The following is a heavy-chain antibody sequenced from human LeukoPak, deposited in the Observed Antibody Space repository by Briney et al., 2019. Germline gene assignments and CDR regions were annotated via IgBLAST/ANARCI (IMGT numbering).Heavy chain of an antibody. CDR3: ARAVWDFWSGYSAHHFDY. D-gene: IGHD3-3*01. CDR1: GYSFTSYW. V-gene: IGHV5-51*01. Sequence: GESLKISCKGSGYSFTSYWIGWVRQMPGKGLEWMGIIYPGDSDTRYSPSFQGQVTISADKSISTAYLQWSSLKASDTAMYYCARAVWDFWSGYSAHHFDYWGQGTLVTVSS. J-gene: IGHJ4*02. CDR2: IYPGDSDT.